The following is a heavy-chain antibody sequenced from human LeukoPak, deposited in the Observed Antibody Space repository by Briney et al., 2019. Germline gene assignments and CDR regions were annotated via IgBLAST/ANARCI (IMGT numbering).Heavy chain of an antibody. CDR2: IYYSGTA. CDR3: ARGRSFSHTAMVRRWFDP. Sequence: TSQTLSLTCTVSGGSISSGGYYWSWVRQHPEKGLEWIVYIYYSGTAYYNPSLKSRVTISVDTSKNQFSLKLSSVTAADTAVYYCARGRSFSHTAMVRRWFDPWGQGTLVTVS. V-gene: IGHV4-31*03. J-gene: IGHJ5*02. CDR1: GGSISSGGYY. D-gene: IGHD5-18*01.